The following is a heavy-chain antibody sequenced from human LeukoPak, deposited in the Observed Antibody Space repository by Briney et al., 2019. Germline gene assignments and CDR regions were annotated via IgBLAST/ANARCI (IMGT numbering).Heavy chain of an antibody. CDR2: MNPDSGNT. D-gene: IGHD2-2*01. CDR1: GYTFTSYD. Sequence: ASVKVSCKASGYTFTSYDINWVRQATGQGPEWMGWMNPDSGNTGYAQKFQGRVTMTRTTSINTAYMELRSLRSEDTAVYYCARGSRYYSDISCYRTFDPWGQGTLVTVSS. V-gene: IGHV1-8*01. CDR3: ARGSRYYSDISCYRTFDP. J-gene: IGHJ5*02.